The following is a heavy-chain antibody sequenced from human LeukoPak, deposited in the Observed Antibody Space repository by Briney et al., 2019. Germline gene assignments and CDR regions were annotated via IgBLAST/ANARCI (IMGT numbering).Heavy chain of an antibody. D-gene: IGHD2-2*02. CDR2: INPSGGST. CDR1: GYTFTSYY. Sequence: ASVKVSCKASGYTFTSYYMHWVRQAPGQGLEWMGIINPSGGSTSYAQKFQGRVTMTRDTSTSTVYMELSGLRSEDTAVYYCATLSPYCSSTSCYRRNYLRYYGMDVWGQGTTVTVSS. V-gene: IGHV1-46*01. J-gene: IGHJ6*02. CDR3: ATLSPYCSSTSCYRRNYLRYYGMDV.